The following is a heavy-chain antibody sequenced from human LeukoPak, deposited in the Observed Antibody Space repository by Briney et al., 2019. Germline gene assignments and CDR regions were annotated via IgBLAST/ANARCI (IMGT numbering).Heavy chain of an antibody. CDR2: MNPNSGNT. V-gene: IGHV1-8*03. D-gene: IGHD5-18*01. CDR1: GYTFTSYD. CDR3: ARRGTAMGFDYYYYYYMDV. Sequence: GASVTVSCKASGYTFTSYDINWVRQATGQGLEWMGWMNPNSGNTGYAQKFQGRVTITRNTSISTAYMELSSLRSEDTAVYYCARRGTAMGFDYYYYYYMDVWGKGTTVTVSS. J-gene: IGHJ6*03.